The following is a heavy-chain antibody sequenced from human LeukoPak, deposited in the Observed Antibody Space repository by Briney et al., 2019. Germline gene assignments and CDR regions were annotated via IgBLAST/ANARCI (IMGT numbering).Heavy chain of an antibody. J-gene: IGHJ6*03. CDR3: ARDRYCSGGSCLNLRPRYYYYYYYMDV. CDR1: GYTFTSYY. D-gene: IGHD2-15*01. Sequence: ASVEVSCKASGYTFTSYYMHWVRQAPGQGLEWMGIINPSGGSTSYAQTFQGRVTMTRDMSTSTVYMELSSLRSEDTAVYYCARDRYCSGGSCLNLRPRYYYYYYYMDVWGKGTTVTVSS. CDR2: INPSGGST. V-gene: IGHV1-46*01.